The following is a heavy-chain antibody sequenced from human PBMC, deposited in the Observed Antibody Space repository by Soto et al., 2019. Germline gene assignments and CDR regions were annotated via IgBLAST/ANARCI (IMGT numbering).Heavy chain of an antibody. D-gene: IGHD3-10*01. Sequence: QVQLQESGPGLVKASQTLSLTCNVSGGSISSGGYYWTWIRQHPGKGLEWIGNIHHSGSTFYNPSLKSRVSISVDTSKNQFSLKLSSVTAADTAVYFCVGGVLSWGQGTLVNVSS. CDR1: GGSISSGGYY. CDR2: IHHSGST. J-gene: IGHJ1*01. CDR3: VGGVLS. V-gene: IGHV4-31*03.